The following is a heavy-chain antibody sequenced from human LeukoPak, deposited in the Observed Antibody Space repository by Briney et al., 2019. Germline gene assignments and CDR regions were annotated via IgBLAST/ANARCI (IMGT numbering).Heavy chain of an antibody. Sequence: SETLSLTCSVSGDSIIGYYLGWIRQPPGKGLEWIGNIYYTGNTYYNAYLKSRRTISLDTSKNQFSLKVISMTAADTAAYYCTKSDGYGLIRICGRGTMVTVSS. CDR3: TKSDGYGLIRI. CDR1: GDSIIGYY. D-gene: IGHD3-10*01. J-gene: IGHJ3*02. CDR2: IYYTGNT. V-gene: IGHV4-39*07.